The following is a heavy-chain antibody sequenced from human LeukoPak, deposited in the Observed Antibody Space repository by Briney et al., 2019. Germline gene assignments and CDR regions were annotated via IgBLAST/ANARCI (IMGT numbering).Heavy chain of an antibody. CDR1: GFPFSDYY. CDR2: ISSSGSTR. J-gene: IGHJ4*02. D-gene: IGHD1-7*01. CDR3: AREGATGTTDY. V-gene: IGHV3-11*04. Sequence: PGGSLRLSCAASGFPFSDYYMSWIRQAPGKGLEWVSYISSSGSTRNYADSVKGRFTISRDNAKNSLYLQMNSLRAEDTAVYYCAREGATGTTDYWGQGTLVTVSS.